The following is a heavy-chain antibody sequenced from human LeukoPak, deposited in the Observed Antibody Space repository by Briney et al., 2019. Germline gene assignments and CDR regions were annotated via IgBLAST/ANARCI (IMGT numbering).Heavy chain of an antibody. CDR1: GGSISGYF. CDR3: ARHSNGVTYPLDY. Sequence: SETLSLTCTVSGGSISGYFRGWIRQPPGKGLEYIGNIHYTGSTNYSPSLKSRVTIAADTSKNQLSLRLSSVTAADTAVYYCARHSNGVTYPLDYWGQGTLVTVSS. J-gene: IGHJ4*02. CDR2: IHYTGST. D-gene: IGHD2-8*01. V-gene: IGHV4-59*01.